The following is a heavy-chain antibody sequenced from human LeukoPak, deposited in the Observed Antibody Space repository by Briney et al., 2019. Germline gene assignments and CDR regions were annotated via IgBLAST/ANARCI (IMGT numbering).Heavy chain of an antibody. CDR3: ARHNGGNPGGAEYFQH. Sequence: SETLSLTCTVSGGSISSSSYYWGWIRQPPGKGLEWIGSIYYSGSTYYNPSLKSRVTISVDTSKNQFSLKLSSVTAADTAVYYCARHNGGNPGGAEYFQHWGQGTLVTVSS. D-gene: IGHD4-23*01. V-gene: IGHV4-39*01. J-gene: IGHJ1*01. CDR1: GGSISSSSYY. CDR2: IYYSGST.